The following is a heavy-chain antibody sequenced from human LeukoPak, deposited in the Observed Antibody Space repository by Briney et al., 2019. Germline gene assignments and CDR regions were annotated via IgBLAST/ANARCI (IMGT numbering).Heavy chain of an antibody. J-gene: IGHJ6*03. Sequence: GRSLRLSCAASGFTFDDYAMHWVRQAPGKGLEWVSGISWNSGSIGYADSVKGRFTISRDNAKNSLYLQMNSLRAEDMALYYCAKSGGGGGYYYYYMDVWGKGTTVTVSS. CDR1: GFTFDDYA. CDR2: ISWNSGSI. D-gene: IGHD3-16*01. V-gene: IGHV3-9*03. CDR3: AKSGGGGGYYYYYMDV.